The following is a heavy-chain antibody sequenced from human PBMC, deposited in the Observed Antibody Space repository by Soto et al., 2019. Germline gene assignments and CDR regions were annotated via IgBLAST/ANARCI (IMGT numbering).Heavy chain of an antibody. J-gene: IGHJ4*02. D-gene: IGHD6-19*01. CDR2: INHSGTT. CDR1: GGSFSGYY. CDR3: ARGWSGWRVWLDY. Sequence: SETLSLTCAVYGGSFSGYYWSWIRQPPGKGLEWIGEINHSGTTNYNPSLKSRVTISVDTSRNHFSLKLSSVTAADTAVYYCARGWSGWRVWLDYWGQGTLVTVSS. V-gene: IGHV4-34*01.